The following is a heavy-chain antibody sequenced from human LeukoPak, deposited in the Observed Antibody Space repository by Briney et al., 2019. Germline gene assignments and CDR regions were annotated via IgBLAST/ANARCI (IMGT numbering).Heavy chain of an antibody. D-gene: IGHD3-22*01. CDR3: ARDHYFDISGYLDY. CDR1: GFTFSINA. J-gene: IGHJ4*02. V-gene: IGHV3-30-3*01. CDR2: ISYDGTKQ. Sequence: GRSLRLSCEGSGFTFSINAMHWVRQAPGKGLEWLAVISYDGTKQYFADSVKGRFTISRDNVKNSLYLEMNSLRVEDSAVYYCARDHYFDISGYLDYWGQGTPVTVSS.